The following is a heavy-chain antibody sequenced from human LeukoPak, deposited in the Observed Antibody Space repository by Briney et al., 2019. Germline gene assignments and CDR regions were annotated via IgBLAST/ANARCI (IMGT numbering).Heavy chain of an antibody. V-gene: IGHV1-18*01. CDR2: ISAYNGNT. J-gene: IGHJ6*02. D-gene: IGHD3-22*01. Sequence: ASVKVSCKASSYTFTNYGIHWVRQAPGQGLEWMGWISAYNGNTNYAQKLQGRVTMTMDTSTTTAYLELMSLRSDDTAVYYCARRLTDSSGYYPYYYYGMDAWGQGTTVTVS. CDR1: SYTFTNYG. CDR3: ARRLTDSSGYYPYYYYGMDA.